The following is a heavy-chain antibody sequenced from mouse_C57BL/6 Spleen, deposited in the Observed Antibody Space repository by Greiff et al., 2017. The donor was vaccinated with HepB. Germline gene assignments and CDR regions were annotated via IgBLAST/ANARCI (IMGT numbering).Heavy chain of an antibody. J-gene: IGHJ3*01. CDR1: GYTFTSYD. Sequence: VQRVESGPELVKPGASVKLSCKASGYTFTSYDINWVKQRPGQGLEWIGWIYPRDGRTKYNETFKGQATLTADTSSITAYLVLHSLTSEDSAVYYCAGGGDYDGFAYWGQGTLVTVSA. D-gene: IGHD2-4*01. CDR3: AGGGDYDGFAY. CDR2: IYPRDGRT. V-gene: IGHV1-85*01.